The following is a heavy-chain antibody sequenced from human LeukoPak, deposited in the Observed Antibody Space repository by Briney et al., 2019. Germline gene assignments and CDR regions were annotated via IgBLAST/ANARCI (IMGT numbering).Heavy chain of an antibody. CDR3: ARDRWPPFGMDV. CDR2: IYYSGST. J-gene: IGHJ6*02. V-gene: IGHV4-59*01. CDR1: GGSISSYY. D-gene: IGHD2-15*01. Sequence: SETLSLTCTVSGGSISSYYWSWIRQPPAKGLEWIGYIYYSGSTNYNPSLKSRVTISVDTSKNQFSLKLSSVTAADTAVYYCARDRWPPFGMDVWGQGTTVTVSS.